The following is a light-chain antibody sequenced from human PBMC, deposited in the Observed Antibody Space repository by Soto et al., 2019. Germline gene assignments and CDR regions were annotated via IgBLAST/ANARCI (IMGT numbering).Light chain of an antibody. CDR1: QSVNNW. J-gene: IGKJ3*01. CDR2: GTS. Sequence: EIVLTQSPGTLSLSPGERVTLSCRASQSVNNWLAWYQQKPGQAPRLLIYGTSNRATGIPARFSGSGSGTEFTLTISSLQSEDFAVYYCQQYNNWPPNTFGPGTKVDIK. V-gene: IGKV3D-15*01. CDR3: QQYNNWPPNT.